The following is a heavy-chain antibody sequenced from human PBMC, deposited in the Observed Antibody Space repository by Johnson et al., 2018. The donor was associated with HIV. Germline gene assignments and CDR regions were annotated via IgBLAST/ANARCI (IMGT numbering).Heavy chain of an antibody. J-gene: IGHJ3*02. V-gene: IGHV3-48*04. Sequence: VQLVESGGGVVRPGGSLRLSCAASGFTFDDYGMSWVRQAPGKGLEWISYISSSGSTIKYADSVRGRFTISRDNAKNSLYLQMKSLRAEDTAVYYCAREYSQHYYDSSGSQIPIPGTDAFDIWGQGTMVSVSS. CDR2: ISSSGSTI. D-gene: IGHD3-22*01. CDR1: GFTFDDYG. CDR3: AREYSQHYYDSSGSQIPIPGTDAFDI.